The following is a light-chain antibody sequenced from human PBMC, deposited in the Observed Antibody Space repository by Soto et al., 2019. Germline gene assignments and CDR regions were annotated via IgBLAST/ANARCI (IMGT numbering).Light chain of an antibody. CDR3: QLYGFSPKM. Sequence: LIQSRSTLYFSQSERATLPCRASQTVSSNSLAWYQQKAGQAPRVLIFDVSTRATGIPDRFSGSGSGTDFTLTISRLEPEDFAGYYCQLYGFSPKMFGQGTKVDI. J-gene: IGKJ1*01. CDR2: DVS. V-gene: IGKV3-20*01. CDR1: QTVSSNS.